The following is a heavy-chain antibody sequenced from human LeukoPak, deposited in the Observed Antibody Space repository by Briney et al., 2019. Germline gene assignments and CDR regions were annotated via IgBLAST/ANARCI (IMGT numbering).Heavy chain of an antibody. Sequence: GGSLRHSRAASGFSSIDYYASWSRQAPGKGLEWVSYISGRSTTIYNADSVKGRFTIARDNAKNSLYLQMNSLRVEDTAVYYCARDSGYRGKRGYFAGCRQRCLATVSS. CDR2: ISGRSTTI. CDR3: ARDSGYRGKRGYFAG. V-gene: IGHV3-11*04. D-gene: IGHD6-25*01. CDR1: GFSSIDYY. J-gene: IGHJ4*01.